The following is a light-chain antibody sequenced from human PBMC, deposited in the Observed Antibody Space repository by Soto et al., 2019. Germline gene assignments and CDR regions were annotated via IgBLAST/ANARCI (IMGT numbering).Light chain of an antibody. Sequence: DIQMTQSPSSLSASVGDRVTITCRASQSISTYLNWYQHKPGKAPKVLIYAVSSLQSGVPSRFSGSGSRTDFTLTITSLQPEDSATYYCQHSYGTPRTFGQGTKVDIK. CDR3: QHSYGTPRT. CDR2: AVS. CDR1: QSISTY. V-gene: IGKV1-39*01. J-gene: IGKJ1*01.